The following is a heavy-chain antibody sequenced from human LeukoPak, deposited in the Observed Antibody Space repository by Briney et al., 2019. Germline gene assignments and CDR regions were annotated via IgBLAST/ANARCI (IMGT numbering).Heavy chain of an antibody. J-gene: IGHJ5*02. Sequence: GGSLRLSCAASGFTFSTYAMHWVRQAPGKGLEWVAVISYDGSIKYYADSVKGRFTISRDNSKNTLYLQMNSLRAEDTAVYYCARGDSSGWYPSQNWFDPWGQGTLVTVSS. V-gene: IGHV3-30*04. D-gene: IGHD6-19*01. CDR2: ISYDGSIK. CDR3: ARGDSSGWYPSQNWFDP. CDR1: GFTFSTYA.